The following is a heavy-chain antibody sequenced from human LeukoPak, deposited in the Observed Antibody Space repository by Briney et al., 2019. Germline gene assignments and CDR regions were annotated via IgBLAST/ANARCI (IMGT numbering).Heavy chain of an antibody. Sequence: ASVTVSFKASGYTFTFYYIHWVRQAPGQGLEWMGWIFPNNGNTKYAQKFQGRFTITRDTSISTAYMELTRLRSDDTAVYYCATGLGVLDPEANSWGQGTLVTVSS. D-gene: IGHD3/OR15-3a*01. CDR1: GYTFTFYY. J-gene: IGHJ4*02. CDR2: IFPNNGNT. V-gene: IGHV1-2*02. CDR3: ATGLGVLDPEANS.